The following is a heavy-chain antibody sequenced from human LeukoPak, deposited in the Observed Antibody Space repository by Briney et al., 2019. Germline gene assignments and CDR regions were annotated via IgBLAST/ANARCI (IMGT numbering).Heavy chain of an antibody. CDR3: ARSDYSGYFDY. CDR1: GGSISSGTYY. CDR2: IYTSGST. J-gene: IGHJ4*02. D-gene: IGHD4-11*01. Sequence: SQTLSLTCTVSGGSISSGTYYWTWIRQPAGKGLEWIGRIYTSGSTNYNPSLKSRVTISVDTSKNQFSLKLSSVTAADTAMYYCARSDYSGYFDYWGQGTLVTVSS. V-gene: IGHV4-61*02.